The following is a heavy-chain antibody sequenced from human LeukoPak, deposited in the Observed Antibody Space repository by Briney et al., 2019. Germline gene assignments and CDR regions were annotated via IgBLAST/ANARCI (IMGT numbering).Heavy chain of an antibody. CDR3: AKDIVTTSLPRYFDY. D-gene: IGHD4-11*01. J-gene: IGHJ4*02. CDR1: GFTFRDNW. CDR2: IDSDGGST. Sequence: GGSLRLSCAASGFTFRDNWMNWVRHTPGKGLEWLSRIDSDGGSTGYADSVKGRFTISRDNAKNTLYLEMNSLRAEDTAVYYCAKDIVTTSLPRYFDYWGQGTLVTVSS. V-gene: IGHV3-74*01.